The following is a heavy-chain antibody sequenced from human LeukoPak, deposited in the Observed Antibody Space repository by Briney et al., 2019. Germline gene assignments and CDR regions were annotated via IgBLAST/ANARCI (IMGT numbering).Heavy chain of an antibody. V-gene: IGHV3-53*01. CDR3: ARHATYYSASGTYYSPYFFDY. Sequence: GGSLRLSCAASGFTVSSNYMSWVRQAPGKGLEWVSIIYTGGSAYYADSVKGRFTISRDNSKNTLYLQMNSLRAEDTAVYYCARHATYYSASGTYYSPYFFDYWGQGTLATVSS. J-gene: IGHJ4*02. CDR1: GFTVSSNY. CDR2: IYTGGSA. D-gene: IGHD3-10*01.